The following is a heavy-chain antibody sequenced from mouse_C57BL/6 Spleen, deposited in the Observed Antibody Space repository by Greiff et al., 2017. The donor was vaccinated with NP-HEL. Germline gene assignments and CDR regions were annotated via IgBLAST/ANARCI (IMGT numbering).Heavy chain of an antibody. J-gene: IGHJ2*01. D-gene: IGHD2-3*01. Sequence: DVKLVESGGGLVQPGGSMKLSCVASGFTFSNYWMNWVRQSPEKGLEWVAQIRLKSDNYATHYAESVKGRFTISRDVSKSSLYLQMNNLRAEDTGIYYCTGDGYYWGQGTTLTVSS. V-gene: IGHV6-3*01. CDR2: IRLKSDNYAT. CDR1: GFTFSNYW. CDR3: TGDGYY.